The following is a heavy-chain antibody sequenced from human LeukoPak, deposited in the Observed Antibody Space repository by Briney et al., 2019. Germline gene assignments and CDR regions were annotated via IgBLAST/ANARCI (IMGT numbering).Heavy chain of an antibody. Sequence: SETLSLTCAVYGGSFSGYYWSWIRQPPGKGLEWIGEINHSGSTNYNPSLKSRVTMSVDTSKNQFSLKLSSVTAADTAVYYCARELVKANWFDPWGQGTLVTVSS. D-gene: IGHD1-1*01. CDR3: ARELVKANWFDP. V-gene: IGHV4-34*01. CDR2: INHSGST. CDR1: GGSFSGYY. J-gene: IGHJ5*02.